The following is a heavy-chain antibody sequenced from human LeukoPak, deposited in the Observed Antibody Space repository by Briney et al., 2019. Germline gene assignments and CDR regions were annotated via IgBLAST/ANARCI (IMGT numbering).Heavy chain of an antibody. CDR2: ISSSGSTI. CDR1: GFTFSSYQ. V-gene: IGHV3-48*03. D-gene: IGHD3-10*02. CDR3: AELGITIIGGV. J-gene: IGHJ6*04. Sequence: GGSLRLSCAASGFTFSSYQMNWVRQAPGKGLEWVSYISSSGSTIYYADSVKGRFTISRDNANNSLYLTMNSLRADDTPVYYFAELGITIIGGVWGKGTTVTISS.